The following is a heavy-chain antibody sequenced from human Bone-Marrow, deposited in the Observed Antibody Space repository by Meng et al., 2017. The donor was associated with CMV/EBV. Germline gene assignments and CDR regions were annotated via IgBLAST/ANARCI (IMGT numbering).Heavy chain of an antibody. CDR3: ARVGYSSSWGFDY. CDR2: IIPIFGTA. J-gene: IGHJ4*02. CDR1: GGTFISYA. Sequence: SVKVSCKASGGTFISYAISWVRQAPGQGLEWMGGIIPIFGTANYAQTFQGRVTITTDESTSTAYMELSGRGSEDTAVYYGARVGYSSSWGFDYWGQGTLVTVSS. D-gene: IGHD6-13*01. V-gene: IGHV1-69*05.